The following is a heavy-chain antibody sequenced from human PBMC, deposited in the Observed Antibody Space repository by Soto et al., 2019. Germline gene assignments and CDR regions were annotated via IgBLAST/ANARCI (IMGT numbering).Heavy chain of an antibody. CDR3: AKGMEYYYDSSGYPDY. D-gene: IGHD3-22*01. J-gene: IGHJ4*02. CDR1: GFTFSSYA. Sequence: EVQLLESGGGLVQPGGSLRLACAASGFTFSSYAMSWVRQAPGKGLEWVSAISGSGGSTYYADSVKGRFTTSRDNSKNTLYLKMNSLRAEDTAVYYCAKGMEYYYDSSGYPDYWGQGTLVTVSS. V-gene: IGHV3-23*01. CDR2: ISGSGGST.